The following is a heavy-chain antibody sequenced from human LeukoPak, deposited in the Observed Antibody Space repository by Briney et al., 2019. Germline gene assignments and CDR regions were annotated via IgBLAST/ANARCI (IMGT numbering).Heavy chain of an antibody. J-gene: IGHJ3*02. CDR3: ARPFNYYDSSGYFRQAFDI. Sequence: ASVKVSCKASGGTFSSYAISWVRQAPGQGLEWMGRIIPIFGTANYAQKFQGRVTITTDESTSTAYMELSSLRSEDTAVYYCARPFNYYDSSGYFRQAFDIWGQGTMVTVSS. D-gene: IGHD3-22*01. CDR2: IIPIFGTA. V-gene: IGHV1-69*05. CDR1: GGTFSSYA.